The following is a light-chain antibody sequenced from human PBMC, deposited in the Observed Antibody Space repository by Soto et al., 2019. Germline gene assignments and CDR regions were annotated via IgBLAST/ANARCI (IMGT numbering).Light chain of an antibody. CDR3: QQYNSYWT. CDR1: QSISSW. CDR2: KAS. J-gene: IGKJ1*01. Sequence: DIQMTQSPSTLSASVGDRVTITCRASQSISSWLAWYPQKPGKAPKLVIYKASSLESGVPSRFSGSGSGTEFTLTISSLQPDDFAAYYCQQYNSYWTFGQGTKVEIK. V-gene: IGKV1-5*03.